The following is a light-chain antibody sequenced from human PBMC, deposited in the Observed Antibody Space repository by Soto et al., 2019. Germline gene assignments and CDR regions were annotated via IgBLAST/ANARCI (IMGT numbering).Light chain of an antibody. Sequence: DIQMTQSPSAMSASVGDRVTITCRASQDINNYLAWFQQKPGKVPERLIYAASNLPSGVPSRFAGSGYGTEFTLTISGLQTEDFATYYCLQHNSYPYTFGQGTKLEIK. CDR3: LQHNSYPYT. V-gene: IGKV1-17*03. J-gene: IGKJ2*01. CDR2: AAS. CDR1: QDINNY.